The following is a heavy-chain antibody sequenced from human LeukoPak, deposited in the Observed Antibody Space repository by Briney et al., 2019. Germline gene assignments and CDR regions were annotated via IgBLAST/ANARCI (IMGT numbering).Heavy chain of an antibody. CDR1: GYTFTSYG. V-gene: IGHV1-18*01. CDR2: ISAYNGNT. CDR3: ARASFVAAAGTFDY. D-gene: IGHD6-13*01. J-gene: IGHJ4*02. Sequence: ASVKVSCKASGYTFTSYGISWVRQAPGQGLEWMGWISAYNGNTNYAQKLQGRVTMTTDTSTSTAYMELRSLRSDDTAVYYCARASFVAAAGTFDYWGQGTLVTISS.